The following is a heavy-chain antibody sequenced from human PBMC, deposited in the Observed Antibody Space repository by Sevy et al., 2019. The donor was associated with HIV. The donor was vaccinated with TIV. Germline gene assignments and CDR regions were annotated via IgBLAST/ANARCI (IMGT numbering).Heavy chain of an antibody. J-gene: IGHJ4*02. CDR2: ISDSGDST. V-gene: IGHV3-23*01. CDR1: GFTFSSYA. CDR3: AKVGTMVQGAAPFDY. D-gene: IGHD3-10*01. Sequence: GGSLRLSCAASGFTFSSYAMSWVRQAPGKGLEWVSAISDSGDSTYYADSVKGRFTISRDNSKNTLYLQMNSLRAEDTAVYYCAKVGTMVQGAAPFDYWGQRTLVTVSS.